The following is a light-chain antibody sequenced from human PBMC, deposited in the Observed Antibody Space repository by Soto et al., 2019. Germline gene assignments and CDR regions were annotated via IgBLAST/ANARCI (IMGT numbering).Light chain of an antibody. V-gene: IGKV1-6*01. CDR3: LHDHNYPWT. CDR1: QVIRND. CDR2: GAS. Sequence: AIQMTQSPSSLSASVGDRVTITCRASQVIRNDLGWYQQKPGKAPKLLIYGASILQSGVPSRFSGSGSGTDFTLTITSLQPEDFATYYCLHDHNYPWTFGQGTKVDIK. J-gene: IGKJ1*01.